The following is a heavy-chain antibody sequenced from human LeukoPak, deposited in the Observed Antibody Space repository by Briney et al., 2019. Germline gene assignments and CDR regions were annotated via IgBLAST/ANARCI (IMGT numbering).Heavy chain of an antibody. V-gene: IGHV4-39*01. CDR2: VSYSGST. CDR1: GGSISSSSHY. D-gene: IGHD4-17*01. J-gene: IGHJ4*02. Sequence: PSETLSLTCTASGGSISSSSHYWGWIRQPPGKGLEWIGSVSYSGSTYYNVSLKSRVTISVDTSQNHFSLKLSSVTAADTAVYYCARQRDYGFFDYWGQGTLVTVSS. CDR3: ARQRDYGFFDY.